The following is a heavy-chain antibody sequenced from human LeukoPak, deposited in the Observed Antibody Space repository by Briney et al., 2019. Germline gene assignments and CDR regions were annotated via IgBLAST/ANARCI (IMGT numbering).Heavy chain of an antibody. CDR3: ARRPYSYGYEGPFDY. Sequence: PSETLSLTCAVYGGSFSGYYWRWIRQPPGKGLEWIGKIHHIGTTTHNPSLKCRVTISADTSKNQFSLKLSSVTAADTAVYYCARRPYSYGYEGPFDYWGQGTLVTVSS. V-gene: IGHV4-34*01. J-gene: IGHJ4*02. D-gene: IGHD5-18*01. CDR1: GGSFSGYY. CDR2: IHHIGTT.